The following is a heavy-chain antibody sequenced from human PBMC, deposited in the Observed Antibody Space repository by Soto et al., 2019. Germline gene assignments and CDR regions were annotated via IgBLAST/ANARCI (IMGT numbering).Heavy chain of an antibody. CDR1: GFILRNYW. D-gene: IGHD3-16*02. CDR2: IKEDGSEK. J-gene: IGHJ5*02. V-gene: IGHV3-7*03. Sequence: PGGSLRLSCADSGFILRNYWMSWVRQPPGMGLQWVASIKEDGSEKYYVDPVKGRFTISRENAKNSLYLQMNSLRAEDTAVYYCARYRSLDPWGQGILVTVSS. CDR3: ARYRSLDP.